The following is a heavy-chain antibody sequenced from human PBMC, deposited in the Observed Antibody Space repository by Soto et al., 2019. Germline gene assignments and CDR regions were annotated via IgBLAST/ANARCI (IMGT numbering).Heavy chain of an antibody. CDR1: GFTFSNAW. D-gene: IGHD2-2*01. Sequence: EVQLVESGGGLVKPGGSLRLSCAASGFTFSNAWMNWVRQAPGKGLEWVGRIKSKTDGGTTDYAAPVKGRSTISRDDSKNTLYLQMNSLKTEDTAVYYCTTSLRCWGSSTSCYYYYGMDVWGQGTTVTVSS. J-gene: IGHJ6*02. V-gene: IGHV3-15*07. CDR2: IKSKTDGGTT. CDR3: TTSLRCWGSSTSCYYYYGMDV.